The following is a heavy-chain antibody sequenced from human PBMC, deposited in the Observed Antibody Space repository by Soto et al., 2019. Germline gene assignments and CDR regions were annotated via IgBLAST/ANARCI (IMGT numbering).Heavy chain of an antibody. CDR2: IYWDDDT. V-gene: IGHV2-5*02. CDR3: AHRPGFSMAFDY. J-gene: IGHJ4*02. CDR1: GFSLSTYGVG. Sequence: PTLVNPTQTLTLTCTFSGFSLSTYGVGVGWIRQPPGKALEWLALIYWDDDTRFSPSLNSRLAITKDTSKSQVVLTMTHMDPVDTATYYCAHRPGFSMAFDYWGPGSLVTVSS. D-gene: IGHD3-10*01.